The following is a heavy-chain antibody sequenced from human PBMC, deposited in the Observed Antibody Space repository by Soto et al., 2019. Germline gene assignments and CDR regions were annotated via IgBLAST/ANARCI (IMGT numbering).Heavy chain of an antibody. V-gene: IGHV1-18*01. CDR2: INADNGNT. J-gene: IGHJ4*02. D-gene: IGHD6-19*01. Sequence: GQLVQSGAEVKKPGASVTVSCKASGYTFTSYGISWVRQSPGQGLEWMGWINADNGNTNYAQELQGRVTMTTDTSTSTAYMALRSLRSDGTAVYYCARDPVAGTYFDYWGQGALVTVSS. CDR1: GYTFTSYG. CDR3: ARDPVAGTYFDY.